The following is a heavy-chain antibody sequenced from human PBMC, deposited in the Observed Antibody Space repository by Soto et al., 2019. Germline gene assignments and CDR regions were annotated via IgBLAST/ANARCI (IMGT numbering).Heavy chain of an antibody. Sequence: GASVKVSCKASGGTFSSYAVSWVRQAPGQGLEWMGGIIPIFGTADYAQKFQGRVTIIADESTSTAYMELSSLRSEDTAIYYCASHCGGDCYSRSPPYYYYGMDVWGQGTTVTSP. CDR2: IIPIFGTA. V-gene: IGHV1-69*13. CDR3: ASHCGGDCYSRSPPYYYYGMDV. J-gene: IGHJ6*02. CDR1: GGTFSSYA. D-gene: IGHD2-21*02.